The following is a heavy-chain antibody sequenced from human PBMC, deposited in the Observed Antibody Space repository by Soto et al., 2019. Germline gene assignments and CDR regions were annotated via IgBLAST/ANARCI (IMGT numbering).Heavy chain of an antibody. D-gene: IGHD1-26*01. V-gene: IGHV1-2*02. Sequence: QVQLVQSGAEVKKSGASVKVSCKPSGYSFSDYFIQWVRQAPGQGLEWVAWINPKTAATNYAKKLQGSVALTSDTSSTTAYMELTRLRPDDTAVYYCARIKWGLNYYNGMDVWGQGTTVIVSS. CDR3: ARIKWGLNYYNGMDV. J-gene: IGHJ6*02. CDR1: GYSFSDYF. CDR2: INPKTAAT.